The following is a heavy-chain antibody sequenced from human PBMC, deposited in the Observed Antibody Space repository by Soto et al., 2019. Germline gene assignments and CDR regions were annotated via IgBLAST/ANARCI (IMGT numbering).Heavy chain of an antibody. J-gene: IGHJ4*02. D-gene: IGHD2-8*02. CDR2: INHSGST. V-gene: IGHV4-34*01. CDR3: ARDKITGLFDY. CDR1: GGSIIDFD. Sequence: SVLMCHRCAVSGGSIIDFDWRRIRQPPGTGLEWIGEINHSGSTNYNPSLKSRVTISVDTSKNQFSLKLTSVTAADTAVYYCARDKITGLFDYWGQGTLVTVSS.